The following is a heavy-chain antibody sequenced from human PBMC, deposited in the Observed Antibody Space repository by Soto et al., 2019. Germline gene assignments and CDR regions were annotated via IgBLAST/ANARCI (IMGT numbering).Heavy chain of an antibody. Sequence: PSETLSLTCTIYGGPISSYFWSWIRQPPGKGLEWIGYIHYSGTTVYSPSLKSRVTMSIDTSENQFTLNLTSVTAADTAVYYCARDTGSYYLDSWGQGSLVTVSS. V-gene: IGHV4-59*01. CDR1: GGPISSYF. CDR3: ARDTGSYYLDS. J-gene: IGHJ4*01. D-gene: IGHD1-26*01. CDR2: IHYSGTT.